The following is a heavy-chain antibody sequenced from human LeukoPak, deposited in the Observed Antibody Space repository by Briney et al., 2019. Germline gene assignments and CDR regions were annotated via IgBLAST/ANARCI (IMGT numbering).Heavy chain of an antibody. CDR3: AKGGGYEAQYYYYYLDV. Sequence: GGTLRLSCAASGFTFSSYGMSWVRQAPGKGLEWVSAISGSGGSTYYADSVKGRFTISRDNSKNTLYLQMKSLRAEDTAVYYCAKGGGYEAQYYYYYLDVWGKGTTVTISS. CDR2: ISGSGGST. V-gene: IGHV3-23*01. J-gene: IGHJ6*03. D-gene: IGHD5-12*01. CDR1: GFTFSSYG.